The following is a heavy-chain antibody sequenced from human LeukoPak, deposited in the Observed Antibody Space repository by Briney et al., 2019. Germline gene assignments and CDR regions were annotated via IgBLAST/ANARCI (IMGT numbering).Heavy chain of an antibody. Sequence: APVKVSCKASGYSFTGYYIHWVRQAPGQGLEWMGWIDPNSGGTNYAQKFQGRVTMTRDTSISTAYMELSRLRSDDTALYYCARGFDWLEYYFDYWGQGTLVTVSS. CDR2: IDPNSGGT. CDR1: GYSFTGYY. CDR3: ARGFDWLEYYFDY. V-gene: IGHV1-2*02. D-gene: IGHD3-9*01. J-gene: IGHJ4*02.